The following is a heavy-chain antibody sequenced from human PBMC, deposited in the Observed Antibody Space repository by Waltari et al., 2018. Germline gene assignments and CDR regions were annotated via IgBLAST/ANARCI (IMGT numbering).Heavy chain of an antibody. CDR3: TRHAMGNDY. V-gene: IGHV3-73*01. Sequence: VQPGGSLKLSCAASGFTFSGSAMHWVRQASGKGLEWVGRIRSKANSYATAYAASVKGRFTISRDDSKKTAYLQMNSLKTEDTAVYYCTRHAMGNDYWGQGTLVTVSS. CDR1: GFTFSGSA. D-gene: IGHD7-27*01. CDR2: IRSKANSYAT. J-gene: IGHJ4*02.